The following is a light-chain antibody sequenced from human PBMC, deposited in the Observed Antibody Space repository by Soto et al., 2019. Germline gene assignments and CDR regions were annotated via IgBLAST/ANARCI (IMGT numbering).Light chain of an antibody. Sequence: QSVLTQPLSVSWSPGQSVTISCTGTSSDVGGYNYVSWYQQHPGKAPKLMIYDVSKRPSGVPDRFSGSKSGNTASLTISGLQAEDEADYYCCSYAGSYTSYVFGNGTKVTVL. V-gene: IGLV2-11*01. J-gene: IGLJ1*01. CDR2: DVS. CDR1: SSDVGGYNY. CDR3: CSYAGSYTSYV.